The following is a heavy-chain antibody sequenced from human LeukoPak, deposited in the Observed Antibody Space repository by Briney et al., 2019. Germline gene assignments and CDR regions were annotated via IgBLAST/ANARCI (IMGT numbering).Heavy chain of an antibody. CDR3: ARGFYSSSWYFSPKFDY. CDR1: GGSFSGYY. V-gene: IGHV4-34*01. D-gene: IGHD6-13*01. CDR2: INHSGST. J-gene: IGHJ4*02. Sequence: SETLSLTCAVYGGSFSGYYWSWIRQPPGKGLEWIGEINHSGSTNYNPSLKSRVTISVDTSKNQFSLKLSPVTAADTAVYYCARGFYSSSWYFSPKFDYWGQGTLVTVSS.